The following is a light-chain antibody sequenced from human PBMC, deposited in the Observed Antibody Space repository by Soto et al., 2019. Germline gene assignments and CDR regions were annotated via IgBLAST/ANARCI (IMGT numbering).Light chain of an antibody. V-gene: IGKV3-15*01. CDR3: QQYNIWPPLT. CDR2: GAS. Sequence: EVELTQPPDILSVSPGETATLSCRASQSVRSNLAWYQQKPGQAPRLLIYGASTRATGIPARFSGSGSGREFTLTISSLQSEDFGLYYCQQYNIWPPLTFGGGTKVEIK. J-gene: IGKJ4*01. CDR1: QSVRSN.